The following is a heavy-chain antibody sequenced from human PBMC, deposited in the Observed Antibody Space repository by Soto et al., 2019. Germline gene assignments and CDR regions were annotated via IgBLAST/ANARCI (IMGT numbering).Heavy chain of an antibody. J-gene: IGHJ3*02. CDR1: GFTFSRYG. D-gene: IGHD3-22*01. CDR2: ISYDGSKK. Sequence: QVQVVESGGGVAQPGRSLRLSCVASGFTFSRYGMHWVRQAPGKGLEWVALISYDGSKKYYADSVKGRFTISRDNSKSTLYLQMNSLSAEDTAVYYCEKCDAPEIVGCAFEMWGQGTMVTVSS. CDR3: EKCDAPEIVGCAFEM. V-gene: IGHV3-30*18.